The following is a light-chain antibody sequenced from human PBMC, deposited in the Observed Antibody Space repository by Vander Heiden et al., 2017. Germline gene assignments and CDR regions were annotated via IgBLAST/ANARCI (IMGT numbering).Light chain of an antibody. J-gene: IGLJ3*02. CDR2: DTN. CDR3: GTWDSSLSAWV. V-gene: IGLV1-51*01. Sequence: QSVLTQPPSVSEAPGQKVTISCPGHSSNIVNEYVTWYQQLPGTAPTHLIYDTNKRPSGIPDRFSGSKSGTSATLGITRLQTGDEDDYYCGTWDSSLSAWVFGGGTKLTVL. CDR1: SSNIVNEY.